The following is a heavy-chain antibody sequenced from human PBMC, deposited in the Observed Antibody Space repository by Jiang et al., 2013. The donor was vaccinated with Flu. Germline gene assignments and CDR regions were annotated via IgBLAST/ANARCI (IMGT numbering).Heavy chain of an antibody. V-gene: IGHV4-31*02. J-gene: IGHJ4*02. CDR3: ARYTTVGYFDY. D-gene: IGHD4-23*01. Sequence: SLKSRATISIDTSKKDFSLKLSAVTAADTAVYYCARYTTVGYFDYWGQGTLVTVSS.